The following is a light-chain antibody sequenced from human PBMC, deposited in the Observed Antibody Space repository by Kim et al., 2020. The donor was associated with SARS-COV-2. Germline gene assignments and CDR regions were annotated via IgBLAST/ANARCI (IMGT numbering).Light chain of an antibody. CDR2: KTS. J-gene: IGKJ2*01. Sequence: SASVRDRASITCRASQTIRTILNWYKQKAGKAPERLIYKTSTLQRGVPSRLSGGGSGTDFTLSISSLQPEDFATYYCQQTDDAPPTFSQGTKLEI. V-gene: IGKV1-39*01. CDR1: QTIRTI. CDR3: QQTDDAPPT.